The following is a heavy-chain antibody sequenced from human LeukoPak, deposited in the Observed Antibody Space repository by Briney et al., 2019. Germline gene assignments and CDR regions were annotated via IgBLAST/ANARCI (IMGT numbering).Heavy chain of an antibody. Sequence: KSGGSLRLSCAASGFTFSSYSMTWVRQAPGKGLEWVSSISSSSSYIYYADSVKGRFTISRDNAKNSLYLQMNSLRAEDTAVYYCARDRRYCSGGSCFDYWGQGTLVTVSS. CDR1: GFTFSSYS. D-gene: IGHD2-15*01. CDR2: ISSSSSYI. J-gene: IGHJ4*02. V-gene: IGHV3-21*01. CDR3: ARDRRYCSGGSCFDY.